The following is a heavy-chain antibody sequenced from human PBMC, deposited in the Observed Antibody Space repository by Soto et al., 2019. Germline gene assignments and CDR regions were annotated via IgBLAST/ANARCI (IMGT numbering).Heavy chain of an antibody. Sequence: QVQLVESGGGVVQPGRSLRLSCAASGFTFRSYAMHWVRQAPGKGLEWVAVISYDENNRYYTDSVKGRFTISRDNSKNTLYLQVNSLGAEDTAVYYCARAMDTAMASKDNWFDPWGQGTLVTVSS. CDR3: ARAMDTAMASKDNWFDP. D-gene: IGHD5-18*01. CDR2: ISYDENNR. CDR1: GFTFRSYA. V-gene: IGHV3-30-3*01. J-gene: IGHJ5*02.